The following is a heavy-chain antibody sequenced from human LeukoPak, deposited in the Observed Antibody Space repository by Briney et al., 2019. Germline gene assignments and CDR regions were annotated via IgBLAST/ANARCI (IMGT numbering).Heavy chain of an antibody. Sequence: SETLSLTCTVSGGSISSYYWSWIRQPPGKGLEWIGYIYYSGSTNYNPSLKSRVTISVDTSKNQFSLKLSSVTAADTAVYYCAREGSGSSKPFDYWGQETLVTVSS. CDR2: IYYSGST. D-gene: IGHD1-26*01. V-gene: IGHV4-59*01. CDR3: AREGSGSSKPFDY. CDR1: GGSISSYY. J-gene: IGHJ4*02.